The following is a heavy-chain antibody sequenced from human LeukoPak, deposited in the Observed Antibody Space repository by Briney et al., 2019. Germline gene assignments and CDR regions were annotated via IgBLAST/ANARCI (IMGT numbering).Heavy chain of an antibody. D-gene: IGHD6-13*01. CDR1: GGTFSSYA. V-gene: IGHV1-69*13. Sequence: SVKVSCKASGGTFSSYAISWARQAPGQGLEWMGGIIPIFGTANYAQKFQGRVTITADESTSTAYMELSSLRSEDTAVYYCARDRAAAGTRMGSGWRGPYFDYWGQGTLVTVSS. CDR3: ARDRAAAGTRMGSGWRGPYFDY. CDR2: IIPIFGTA. J-gene: IGHJ4*02.